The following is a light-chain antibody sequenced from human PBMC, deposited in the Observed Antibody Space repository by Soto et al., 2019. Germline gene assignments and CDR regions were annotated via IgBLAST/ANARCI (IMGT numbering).Light chain of an antibody. V-gene: IGKV3-20*01. CDR1: QSVSIK. CDR3: QQYGSSLRS. CDR2: GAS. Sequence: EIVMTQSPATLSVSPGEGATLSCRASQSVSIKLACYQQKTGQAPRLLIYGASSRATGVPDRFSGSGSGTDFTLTISRLEPEDCAVYYCQQYGSSLRSFGGGTKVDIK. J-gene: IGKJ4*01.